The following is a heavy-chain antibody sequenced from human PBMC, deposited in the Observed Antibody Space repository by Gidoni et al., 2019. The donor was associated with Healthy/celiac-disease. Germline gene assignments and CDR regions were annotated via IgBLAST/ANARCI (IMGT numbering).Heavy chain of an antibody. CDR1: GCTFSSYA. CDR3: ARDSEALWFGEPLGVDY. D-gene: IGHD3-10*01. J-gene: IGHJ4*02. V-gene: IGHV3-30*04. Sequence: QVQLVESGGGVVPPGRSLRLSCAASGCTFSSYAMHWVRQAPGKGLEWVAVISYDGSNKYYADSVKGRFTISRDNSKNTLYLQMNSLRAEDTAVYYCARDSEALWFGEPLGVDYWGQGTLVTVSS. CDR2: ISYDGSNK.